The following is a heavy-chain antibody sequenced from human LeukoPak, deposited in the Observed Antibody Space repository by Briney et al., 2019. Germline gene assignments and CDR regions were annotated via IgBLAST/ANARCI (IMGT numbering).Heavy chain of an antibody. Sequence: SVKVSCKASGFTFTSSAVQWVRQARGQRLEWIGWIVVGSGNTNYAQKFQERVTITRDMSTSTAYMELSSLRSEDTAVYYCAAPRGYYGSGSNYDYYMDVWGKGTTVTVSS. D-gene: IGHD3-10*01. J-gene: IGHJ6*03. V-gene: IGHV1-58*01. CDR1: GFTFTSSA. CDR2: IVVGSGNT. CDR3: AAPRGYYGSGSNYDYYMDV.